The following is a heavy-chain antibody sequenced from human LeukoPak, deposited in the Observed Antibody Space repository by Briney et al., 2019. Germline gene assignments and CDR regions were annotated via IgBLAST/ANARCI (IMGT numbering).Heavy chain of an antibody. CDR3: AKHMTTVTTPIDY. J-gene: IGHJ4*02. CDR2: IWYHGDEK. D-gene: IGHD4-17*01. Sequence: GGSLRLSCAASGFTFSQFGMPWVRQAPGKGLEWVAIIWYHGDEKFYGDSVKGRFTISRDNSKNTLYLQMNSLRAEDTAVYYCAKHMTTVTTPIDYWGQGTLVTVSS. V-gene: IGHV3-33*06. CDR1: GFTFSQFG.